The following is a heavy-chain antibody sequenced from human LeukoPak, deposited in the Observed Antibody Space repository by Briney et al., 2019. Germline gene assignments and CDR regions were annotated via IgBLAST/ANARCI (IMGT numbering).Heavy chain of an antibody. CDR3: VRDRGARNYLTKVTLKNWFVP. J-gene: IGHJ5*02. CDR2: INPNRGGT. V-gene: IGHV1-2*02. D-gene: IGHD4-11*01. Sequence: SVKVSCKASGYTFTGYYMHWVRQAPGQGLEWMGWINPNRGGTNYAQKFQGRVTMTRDTSINTAYMELDRLSSHEPAVYDFVRDRGARNYLTKVTLKNWFVPWGQGSLVTVSA. CDR1: GYTFTGYY.